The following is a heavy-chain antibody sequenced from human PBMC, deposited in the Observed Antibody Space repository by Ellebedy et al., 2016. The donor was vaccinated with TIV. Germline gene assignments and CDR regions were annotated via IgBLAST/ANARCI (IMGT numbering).Heavy chain of an antibody. Sequence: SETLSLTCTVSGGSISSYYWSWIRQPPGKGLEWIGYIYYSGSTNYNPSLKSRVTISVDTSKNQFSLKLSSVTAADTAVYYCARGLDDYVWGSYRDYWGQGTLVTVSS. V-gene: IGHV4-59*12. J-gene: IGHJ4*02. CDR3: ARGLDDYVWGSYRDY. CDR1: GGSISSYY. CDR2: IYYSGST. D-gene: IGHD3-16*02.